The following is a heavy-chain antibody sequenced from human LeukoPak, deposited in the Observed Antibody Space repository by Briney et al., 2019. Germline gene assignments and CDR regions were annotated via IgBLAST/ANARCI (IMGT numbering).Heavy chain of an antibody. J-gene: IGHJ4*02. Sequence: ASVKVSCKASGYTFTSYDINWVRQAPGQGLEWMGWMNPNSGNTGYAQKFQGRVTMTRNTSISTAYVELSSLRSEDTAVYYCARDDSGYGDYEGFDYWGQGTLVTVSS. CDR3: ARDDSGYGDYEGFDY. CDR1: GYTFTSYD. V-gene: IGHV1-8*01. D-gene: IGHD4-17*01. CDR2: MNPNSGNT.